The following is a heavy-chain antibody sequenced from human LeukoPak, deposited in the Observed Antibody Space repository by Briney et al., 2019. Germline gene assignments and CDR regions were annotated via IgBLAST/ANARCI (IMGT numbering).Heavy chain of an antibody. J-gene: IGHJ5*02. CDR2: MNPNSGNT. Sequence: ASVKVSCKASGYTFTSYDINWVRQATGQGLEWMGWMNPNSGNTGYAQKFQGRVTITRNTSISTAYMELSSLRSEDTAVYYCARGLWCSSTSRLGWFDPWGQGTLVTVSS. CDR3: ARGLWCSSTSRLGWFDP. CDR1: GYTFTSYD. V-gene: IGHV1-8*03. D-gene: IGHD2-2*01.